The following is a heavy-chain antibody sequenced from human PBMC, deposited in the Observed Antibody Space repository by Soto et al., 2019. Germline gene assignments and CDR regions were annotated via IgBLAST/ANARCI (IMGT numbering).Heavy chain of an antibody. D-gene: IGHD6-19*01. CDR2: ISCCGGST. CDR3: AKADGEQWLIPHLDN. V-gene: IGHV3-23*01. Sequence: LRLSCEASGFNFKKFAMGWVRQAPGEGLEWVSGISCCGGSTFYADSVKGRFSLARDDSKNTLSLQLNSLRVEGTAHYYCAKADGEQWLIPHLDNWGQGTQVTVSS. CDR1: GFNFKKFA. J-gene: IGHJ1*01.